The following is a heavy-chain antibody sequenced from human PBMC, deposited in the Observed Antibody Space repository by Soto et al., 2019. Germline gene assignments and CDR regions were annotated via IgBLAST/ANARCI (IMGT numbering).Heavy chain of an antibody. D-gene: IGHD6-6*01. CDR1: GGSISSSSYY. V-gene: IGHV4-39*01. Sequence: QLLESGPGLVKPSETLSLTCTVSGGSISSSSYYWGWIRQPPGKGLEWIGSIYYSGSTYYNPSLQSRVTISVDTSKNPFSLKLSSVTAADTAVYYCARLLAAHFVLDYWGQGTLVTVSS. CDR2: IYYSGST. CDR3: ARLLAAHFVLDY. J-gene: IGHJ4*02.